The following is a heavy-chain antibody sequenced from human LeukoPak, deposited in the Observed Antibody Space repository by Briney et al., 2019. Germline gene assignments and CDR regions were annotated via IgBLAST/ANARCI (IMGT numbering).Heavy chain of an antibody. CDR2: INTDNGNT. CDR3: APLIGAYFDY. V-gene: IGHV1-3*04. J-gene: IGHJ4*02. Sequence: ASVKVSCKTSGYTFTKHPMHRVRQAPGQRLEWMGWINTDNGNTKYSEKFQGRVAITRDTSASTAYMELNSLTSEDTALYYCAPLIGAYFDYWGQGTLVTVSS. D-gene: IGHD3-10*01. CDR1: GYTFTKHP.